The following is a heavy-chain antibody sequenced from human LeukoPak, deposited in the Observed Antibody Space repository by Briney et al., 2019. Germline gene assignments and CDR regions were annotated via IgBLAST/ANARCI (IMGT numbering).Heavy chain of an antibody. CDR3: ARDGAWQWLSI. CDR1: GFTFSSYA. V-gene: IGHV3-30-3*01. D-gene: IGHD6-19*01. J-gene: IGHJ3*02. CDR2: ISYDGSNK. Sequence: GGSLRLSCAASGFTFSSYAMHWVRQAPGKGLEWVAVISYDGSNKYYADSVKGRFTISRDNSKNTLYLQMNSLRAEDTAVYYCARDGAWQWLSIWGQGTMVTVSS.